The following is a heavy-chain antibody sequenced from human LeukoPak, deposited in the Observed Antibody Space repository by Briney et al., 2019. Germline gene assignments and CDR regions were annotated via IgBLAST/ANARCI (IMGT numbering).Heavy chain of an antibody. CDR3: ARSDVLTAYAMAL. D-gene: IGHD3-9*01. Sequence: SETLSLTCTVSGGSIISYYWSWIRQPPGKGLEWIGYMYYSGATNYNPSLKSRVTMSVDTSMTHFSLQLSSVTVADTAVYYCARSDVLTAYAMALGAQETLVIVSS. J-gene: IGHJ4*02. V-gene: IGHV4-59*08. CDR1: GGSIISYY. CDR2: MYYSGAT.